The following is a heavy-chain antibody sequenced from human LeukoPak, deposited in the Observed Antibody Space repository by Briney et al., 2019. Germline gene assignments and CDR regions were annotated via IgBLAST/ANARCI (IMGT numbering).Heavy chain of an antibody. Sequence: GGSLRLSCAASGFTFDDYAMHWVRQAPGKGLEWVSGISWNSGSIGYADSVKGRFTISRDNAKNSLYLQMNSLRAEDTALYYCAKDMARHVLLTGYYKRHYGMDVWGQGTTVTVSS. D-gene: IGHD3-9*01. CDR2: ISWNSGSI. CDR3: AKDMARHVLLTGYYKRHYGMDV. CDR1: GFTFDDYA. J-gene: IGHJ6*02. V-gene: IGHV3-9*01.